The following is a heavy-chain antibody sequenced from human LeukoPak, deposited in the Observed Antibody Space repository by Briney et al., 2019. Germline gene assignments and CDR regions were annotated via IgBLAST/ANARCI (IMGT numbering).Heavy chain of an antibody. D-gene: IGHD5-12*01. CDR2: ISVYNGNT. CDR3: ARDFMLGDGGYVYYGMDV. V-gene: IGHV1-18*04. CDR1: GYTFTSYG. J-gene: IGHJ6*04. Sequence: ASVKVSCKASGYTFTSYGINWVRQAPGQGLEWMGWISVYNGNTNYAQKLQGRVTMTTDTSTSTDYMELRSLRSDDTAVYYCARDFMLGDGGYVYYGMDVWGKGTTVTVSS.